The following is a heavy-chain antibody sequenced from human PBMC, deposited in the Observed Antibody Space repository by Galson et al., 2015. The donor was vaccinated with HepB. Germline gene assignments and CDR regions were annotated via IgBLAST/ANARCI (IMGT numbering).Heavy chain of an antibody. CDR3: ARLKAVAAAGAGYLDY. D-gene: IGHD6-13*01. CDR2: IDLDDSET. V-gene: IGHV5-51*03. J-gene: IGHJ4*02. CDR1: GLSSGTNW. Sequence: QSGAEVKKPGESLRISCKVSGLSSGTNWIAWVRQMPEKGLELMGIIDLDDSETRYSPSFEGQVTISADGSIDTAYFQWSSLKASDSAIYFCARLKAVAAAGAGYLDYWGQGALITVSS.